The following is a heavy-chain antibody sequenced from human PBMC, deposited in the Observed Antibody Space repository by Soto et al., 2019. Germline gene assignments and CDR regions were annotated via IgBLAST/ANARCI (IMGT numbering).Heavy chain of an antibody. Sequence: QVQLQESGPGLVKPSQTLSLTCTVSGGSISSGDYYWSWIRQPPGKGLEWIGYIYYSGSTYYNPSLKSRVTISVDTSKNQFSRKLSSVTAADTAVYYCARALWFGPIFDTFDYWGQGTLVTVSS. V-gene: IGHV4-30-4*01. CDR3: ARALWFGPIFDTFDY. CDR1: GGSISSGDYY. J-gene: IGHJ4*02. D-gene: IGHD3-10*01. CDR2: IYYSGST.